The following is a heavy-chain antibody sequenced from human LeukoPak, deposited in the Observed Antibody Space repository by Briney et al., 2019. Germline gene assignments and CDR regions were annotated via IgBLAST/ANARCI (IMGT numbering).Heavy chain of an antibody. Sequence: ASETLSLTCTVSGGSISSYYWSWIRQPPGKGLEWIGYIYYSGSTNYNPSLKSRVTISVDTSKNQFSLKLSSVTAADTAVYYCARSSSGYSLRFDYWGQGTLVTVSS. CDR2: IYYSGST. V-gene: IGHV4-59*01. CDR3: ARSSSGYSLRFDY. D-gene: IGHD3-22*01. J-gene: IGHJ4*02. CDR1: GGSISSYY.